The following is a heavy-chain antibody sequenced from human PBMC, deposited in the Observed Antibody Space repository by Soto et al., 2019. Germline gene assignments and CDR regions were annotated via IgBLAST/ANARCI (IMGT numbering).Heavy chain of an antibody. CDR2: IWYDGSNK. CDR1: GFTFSSYG. J-gene: IGHJ5*02. Sequence: QVQLVESGGGVVQPGRSLRLSCAASGFTFSSYGMHWVRQAPGKGLEWVAVIWYDGSNKYYADSVKGRFTISRDNSKNTLYLQMNSLRAEDTAVYYCARDLHDYGDYGVYNWFDPWGQGTLVTVSS. D-gene: IGHD4-17*01. CDR3: ARDLHDYGDYGVYNWFDP. V-gene: IGHV3-33*01.